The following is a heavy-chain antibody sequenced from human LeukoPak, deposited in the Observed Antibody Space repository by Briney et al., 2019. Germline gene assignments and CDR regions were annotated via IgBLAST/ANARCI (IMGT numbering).Heavy chain of an antibody. Sequence: ASVKVSCTASGYTFTSYYMHWVRQAPGQGLEWMGIINPSGGSTSYAQKFQGRVTMTRDTSTSTVYVELSSLRSEDTAVYYCARDSAHSGSDHWGQGTLVTVSS. CDR3: ARDSAHSGSDH. CDR1: GYTFTSYY. CDR2: INPSGGST. D-gene: IGHD1-26*01. V-gene: IGHV1-46*01. J-gene: IGHJ5*02.